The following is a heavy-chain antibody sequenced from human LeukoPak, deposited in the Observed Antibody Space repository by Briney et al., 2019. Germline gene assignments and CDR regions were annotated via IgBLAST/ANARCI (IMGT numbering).Heavy chain of an antibody. CDR3: AAAPHNYDKPGPPPFKF. CDR1: GYTFTVYF. CDR2: INTNSGGT. V-gene: IGHV1-2*02. D-gene: IGHD3-16*01. Sequence: ASVKVSCKASGYTFTVYFLHWVRQAPGQGLEYMGWINTNSGGTNYAQNFQGRVTMTRDTSINTAYMEVSSLRSDDTAVYYCAAAPHNYDKPGPPPFKFWGQGTLVTVSS. J-gene: IGHJ4*02.